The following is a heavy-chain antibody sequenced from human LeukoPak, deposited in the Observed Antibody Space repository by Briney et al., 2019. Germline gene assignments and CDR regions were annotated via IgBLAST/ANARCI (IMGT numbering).Heavy chain of an antibody. CDR1: GFTVSSNY. CDR2: IYSGGST. CDR3: ARALVGSGYYYSSDY. V-gene: IGHV3-53*01. J-gene: IGHJ4*02. Sequence: PGRSLRLSCAASGFTVSSNYMSWVRQAPGKGLEWVSVIYSGGSTYYADSVKGRFTISRDNSKNTLYLQMNSLRAEDTAVYYCARALVGSGYYYSSDYWGQGTLVTVSS. D-gene: IGHD3-22*01.